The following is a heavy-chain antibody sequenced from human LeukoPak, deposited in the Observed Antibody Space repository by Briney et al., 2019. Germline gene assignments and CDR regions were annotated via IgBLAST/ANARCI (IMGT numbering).Heavy chain of an antibody. CDR1: GLTFSNDC. CDR2: IKRKTDGETT. J-gene: IGHJ4*02. D-gene: IGHD3-16*01. Sequence: GGSVRLSCAASGLTFSNDCMSWVRQAPGEGLEWVARIKRKTDGETTEYVAPGKGRITISRDDSKNTLYLQMNSLKTEDTGVYYCATASSGLFYWGQGTLVTVSS. CDR3: ATASSGLFY. V-gene: IGHV3-15*01.